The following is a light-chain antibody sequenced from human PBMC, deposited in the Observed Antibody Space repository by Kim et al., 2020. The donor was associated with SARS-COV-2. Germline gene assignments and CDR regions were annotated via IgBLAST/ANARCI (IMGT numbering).Light chain of an antibody. CDR1: QSINNW. J-gene: IGKJ4*01. CDR3: QQYNSYPLT. CDR2: TTS. Sequence: DIQMTQSPSTLSASVRDRVTITCRASQSINNWLAWYQQKPGKAPNLLIYTTSSLVSGVPSRFSGSGSGTEFTLTISSLQPDDFATYYCQQYNSYPLTFGGGTRVEIK. V-gene: IGKV1-5*03.